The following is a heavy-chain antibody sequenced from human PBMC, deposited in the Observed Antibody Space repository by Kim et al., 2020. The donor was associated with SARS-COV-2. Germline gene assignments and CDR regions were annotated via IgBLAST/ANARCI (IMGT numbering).Heavy chain of an antibody. CDR3: GFYGSGSHSVGYYFEY. V-gene: IGHV3-23*01. D-gene: IGHD3-10*01. Sequence: GGSLRLSCAASGFTFSIYAMTWVRQAPGKGLEWVSALSSNGATTYYADSVKGRFTISRDNSKNTLYLQINSLRAEDTAVYYCGFYGSGSHSVGYYFEYWGQGTLVTVSS. CDR2: LSSNGATT. CDR1: GFTFSIYA. J-gene: IGHJ4*02.